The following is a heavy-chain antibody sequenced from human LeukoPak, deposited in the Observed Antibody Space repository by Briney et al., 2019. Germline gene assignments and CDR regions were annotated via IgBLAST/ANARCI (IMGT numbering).Heavy chain of an antibody. D-gene: IGHD3-22*01. CDR1: GFTFSSYS. CDR2: ISSSSSYI. Sequence: GGSLRLSCAASGFTFSSYSMNWVRQAPGKGLEWVSSISSSSSYIYYADSVKGRFTISRDNAKNSLYLQMNSLRAEDTAVYYCAREGYDSSGRPAGMDVWGQGTTVTVSS. J-gene: IGHJ6*02. V-gene: IGHV3-21*01. CDR3: AREGYDSSGRPAGMDV.